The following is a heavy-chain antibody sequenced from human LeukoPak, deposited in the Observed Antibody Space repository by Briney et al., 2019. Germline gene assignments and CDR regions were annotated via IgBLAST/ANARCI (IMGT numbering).Heavy chain of an antibody. V-gene: IGHV3-74*01. CDR2: INSDGSTT. Sequence: GGSLGLSCAASGLTFSSYGMHWVRQAPGKGLVWVSRINSDGSTTSYADSVKGRFTISRDNAKNTLYLQMNSLRAEDTAIYYCARNFPQVFWGQGTLVTVSS. CDR1: GLTFSSYG. CDR3: ARNFPQVF. J-gene: IGHJ4*02. D-gene: IGHD1-14*01.